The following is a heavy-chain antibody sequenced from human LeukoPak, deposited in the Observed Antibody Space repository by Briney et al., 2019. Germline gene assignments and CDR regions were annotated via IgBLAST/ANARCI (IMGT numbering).Heavy chain of an antibody. CDR2: IYPSDGTT. D-gene: IGHD1-1*01. J-gene: IGHJ4*02. Sequence: ASVKVSCKASGYTFTSYYMHWVRQAPGQGLEWMGIIYPSDGTTSYAQRFQGRVTMTRDTSTSTAYMELSSLRSEDTAVYYCARETNDWNFDYWGQGTLVTVSS. CDR3: ARETNDWNFDY. V-gene: IGHV1-46*01. CDR1: GYTFTSYY.